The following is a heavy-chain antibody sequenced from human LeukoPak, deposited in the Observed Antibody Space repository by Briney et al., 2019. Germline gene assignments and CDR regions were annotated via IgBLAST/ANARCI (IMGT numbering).Heavy chain of an antibody. J-gene: IGHJ4*02. V-gene: IGHV6-1*01. CDR1: GDSVSSNSAV. D-gene: IGHD6-13*01. CDR3: AQGGAAAGLDH. Sequence: SQTLSLTCAISGDSVSSNSAVWNWIRQSPSRGLEWLGRTYQRSKWYNDYALSVESRITINPGTSKNQFSLQLNSATPEDTAVYYCAQGGAAAGLDHWGQGTLVTVSS. CDR2: TYQRSKWYN.